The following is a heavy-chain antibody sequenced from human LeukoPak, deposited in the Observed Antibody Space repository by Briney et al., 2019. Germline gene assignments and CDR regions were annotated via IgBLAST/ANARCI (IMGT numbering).Heavy chain of an antibody. D-gene: IGHD5-18*01. V-gene: IGHV4-31*03. CDR1: GGSISSGGYY. J-gene: IGHJ4*02. Sequence: SETLSLTCTVSGGSISSGGYYWSWIRQHPGKGLEWIGYIYYSGSTYYNPSLKSRVTISVDTSKNQFPLKLSSVTAADTAVYYCARGTGYSYGYADYWGQGTLVTVSS. CDR2: IYYSGST. CDR3: ARGTGYSYGYADY.